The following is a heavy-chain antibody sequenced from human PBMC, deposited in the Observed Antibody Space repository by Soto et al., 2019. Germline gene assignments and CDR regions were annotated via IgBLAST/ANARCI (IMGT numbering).Heavy chain of an antibody. J-gene: IGHJ4*02. D-gene: IGHD2-15*01. CDR3: AKDFTFVVVLAATIEY. V-gene: IGHV3-30*18. CDR2: ISYDGSNE. Sequence: GGSLRLSCAASGFTFYNYGMHWVRQAPGKGLEWVAVISYDGSNEYYADSVKGRFTISRDNSKNTLYLQMNSLRAEDTAVYYCAKDFTFVVVLAATIEYWGRGTLVTVSS. CDR1: GFTFYNYG.